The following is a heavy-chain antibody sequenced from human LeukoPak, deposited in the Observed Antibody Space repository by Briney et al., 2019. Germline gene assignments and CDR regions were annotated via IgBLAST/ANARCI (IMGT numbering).Heavy chain of an antibody. CDR2: INHSGST. V-gene: IGHV4-34*01. CDR3: ARVAPAGRGAFDY. CDR1: GGSFSGYY. D-gene: IGHD1-14*01. J-gene: IGHJ4*02. Sequence: SETLSLTCAVYGGSFSGYYWSWIRQPPGKGLEWIGEINHSGSTNYNPSLKGRVTISVDTSKNQFSLKLSSVTAADTAVYYCARVAPAGRGAFDYWGQGTLVTVSS.